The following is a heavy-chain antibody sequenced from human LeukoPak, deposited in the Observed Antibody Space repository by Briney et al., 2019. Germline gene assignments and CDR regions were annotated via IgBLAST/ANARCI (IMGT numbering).Heavy chain of an antibody. V-gene: IGHV1-69*01. CDR1: GGTFSSYG. Sequence: SVKVSCKASGGTFSSYGISWVRQAPGQGLEWMGGIIPILGTANYAQKFQGRVTITADESTSTAYMELSSLRSEDTAVYYCASGVYYDSSGYSFKYWGQGTLVTVSS. D-gene: IGHD3-22*01. J-gene: IGHJ4*02. CDR3: ASGVYYDSSGYSFKY. CDR2: IIPILGTA.